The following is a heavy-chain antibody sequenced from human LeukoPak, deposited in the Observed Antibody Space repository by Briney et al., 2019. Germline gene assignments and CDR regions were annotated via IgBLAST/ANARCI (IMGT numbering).Heavy chain of an antibody. J-gene: IGHJ4*02. CDR3: AKSPMHFYTAPKTDY. CDR1: GFTFNDYG. D-gene: IGHD3-3*02. Sequence: PGGSLRLSCAASGFTFNDYGMSWVRQAPGKGLEWVATIKSTGDTTYYADSVKGRFTVSRDNSKKTVSLQMDSLRADDTAIYFCAKSPMHFYTAPKTDYWGQGTLVTVSS. V-gene: IGHV3-23*01. CDR2: IKSTGDTT.